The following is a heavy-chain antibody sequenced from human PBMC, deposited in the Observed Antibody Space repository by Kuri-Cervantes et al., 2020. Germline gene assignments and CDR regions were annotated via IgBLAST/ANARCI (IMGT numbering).Heavy chain of an antibody. J-gene: IGHJ4*02. CDR3: ARHIGYYFDSSGYSHN. D-gene: IGHD3-22*01. Sequence: ASVKVSCKASGYTFTGYYMHWVRQAPGQGLEWMGWINPNSGGTNYAQKFQGRVTMTRDTSISTAYMELSRLRSDDTAVYYCARHIGYYFDSSGYSHNWGQGTLVTVSS. CDR2: INPNSGGT. CDR1: GYTFTGYY. V-gene: IGHV1-2*02.